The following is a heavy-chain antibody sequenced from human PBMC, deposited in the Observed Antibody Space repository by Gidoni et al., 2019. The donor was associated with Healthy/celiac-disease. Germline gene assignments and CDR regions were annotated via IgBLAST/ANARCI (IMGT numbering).Heavy chain of an antibody. CDR3: ARKVENDFWSGYYSY. CDR2: IITIFGTA. Sequence: ISGVRQAPGQGLEWMGGIITIFGTANYAQKFQGRVTISADESTSTAYMELSSLRSEDTAVYYCARKVENDFWSGYYSYWGQGTLVTVSS. J-gene: IGHJ4*02. D-gene: IGHD3-3*01. V-gene: IGHV1-69*01.